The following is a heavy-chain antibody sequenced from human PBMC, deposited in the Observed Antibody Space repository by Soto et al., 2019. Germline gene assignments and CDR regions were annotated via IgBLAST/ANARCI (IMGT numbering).Heavy chain of an antibody. CDR2: ISYDGSNK. D-gene: IGHD4-17*01. CDR3: EKAVSVDGTPYGEYYCYGMDV. V-gene: IGHV3-30*18. J-gene: IGHJ6*02. Sequence: QVQLVESGGGVVQPGRSLRLSCAASGFTFSSYGMHWVRQAPGKGLEWVAVISYDGSNKYYADSVKGRFTISRDNSKNTVYLQMNSLRAEDTAVYYCEKAVSVDGTPYGEYYCYGMDVWGQGTKVTVYS. CDR1: GFTFSSYG.